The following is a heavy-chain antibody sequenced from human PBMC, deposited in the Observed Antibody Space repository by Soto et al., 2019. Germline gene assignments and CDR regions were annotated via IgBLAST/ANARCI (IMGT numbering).Heavy chain of an antibody. CDR1: GGTFSSYA. V-gene: IGHV1-69*13. CDR2: IIPICGTA. CDR3: ARSYGDLYYSYYGMDV. D-gene: IGHD4-17*01. J-gene: IGHJ6*02. Sequence: ASVKVSCKASGGTFSSYAISWVRQAPGQGLEWMGGIIPICGTANYAQRFQGRVTITADESTSTAYMELSSLRSEDTAVYYCARSYGDLYYSYYGMDVRGQGTTVTVSS.